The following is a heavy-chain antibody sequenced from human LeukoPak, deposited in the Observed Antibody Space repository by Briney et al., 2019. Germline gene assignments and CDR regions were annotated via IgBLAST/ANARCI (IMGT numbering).Heavy chain of an antibody. J-gene: IGHJ4*02. CDR2: ISAYNGNT. Sequence: ASVKVSCKASGYTFTSYGISWVRRAPGQGLEWMGWISAYNGNTNYAQKLQGRVTMTTDTSTSTAYMELRSLRSDDTAVYYCARDLLRPGYSSSWHNDYWGQGTLVTVSS. V-gene: IGHV1-18*01. CDR3: ARDLLRPGYSSSWHNDY. D-gene: IGHD6-13*01. CDR1: GYTFTSYG.